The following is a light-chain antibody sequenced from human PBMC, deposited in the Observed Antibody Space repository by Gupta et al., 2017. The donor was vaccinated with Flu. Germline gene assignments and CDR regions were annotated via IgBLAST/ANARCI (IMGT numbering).Light chain of an antibody. J-gene: IGKJ1*01. CDR3: QQYNGWRT. CDR2: EAS. V-gene: IGKV1-5*03. Sequence: SPPTLSSSVGDRVTITCRASQTVNNWLAWYQQKPGKAPKLLIYEASSLESGVPSRFSGSGYGTEFTLTISSLQPDDFATYYCQQYNGWRTFGPGTKVEN. CDR1: QTVNNW.